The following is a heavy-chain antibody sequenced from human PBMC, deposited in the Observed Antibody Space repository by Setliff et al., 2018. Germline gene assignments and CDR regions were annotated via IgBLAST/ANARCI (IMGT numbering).Heavy chain of an antibody. D-gene: IGHD1-1*01. V-gene: IGHV4-38-2*01. CDR1: NYSISSGYY. Sequence: SETLSLTCGVSNYSISSGYYWAWIRQPPGRGLEWIGSIYHTGRTNYNPSLKTRVTISVDTSKNQFSLRLTSVTAADTAVYYCARTGTYRYFDYWGQGALVTVSS. J-gene: IGHJ4*02. CDR3: ARTGTYRYFDY. CDR2: IYHTGRT.